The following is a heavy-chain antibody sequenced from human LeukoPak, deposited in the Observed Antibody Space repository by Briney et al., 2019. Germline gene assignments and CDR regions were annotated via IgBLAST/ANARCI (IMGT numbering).Heavy chain of an antibody. CDR3: ARVGSGTTSNFDY. V-gene: IGHV3-11*04. CDR2: ISSSGSTI. J-gene: IGHJ4*02. D-gene: IGHD1-1*01. CDR1: GFTVSSNY. Sequence: GGSLRLSCAASGFTVSSNYMSWVRQAPGKGLEWVSYISSSGSTIYYADSVKGRFTISRDNAKNTLYLQMNSLRAEDTAVYYCARVGSGTTSNFDYWGQGTLVTVSS.